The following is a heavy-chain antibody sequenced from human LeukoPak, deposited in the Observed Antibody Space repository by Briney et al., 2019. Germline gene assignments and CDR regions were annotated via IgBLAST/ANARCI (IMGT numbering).Heavy chain of an antibody. V-gene: IGHV3-23*01. CDR1: GFTFSSYA. J-gene: IGHJ4*02. CDR2: ISGSGGST. Sequence: GGSLRLSCADSGFTFSSYAMNWVRQAPGKGLEWASGISGSGGSTYYADSVKGRFTISRDNSKNTLYLQMNSLRAEDTAVYYCAKSGYSSSSGVDYWGQGTLVTVSS. D-gene: IGHD6-6*01. CDR3: AKSGYSSSSGVDY.